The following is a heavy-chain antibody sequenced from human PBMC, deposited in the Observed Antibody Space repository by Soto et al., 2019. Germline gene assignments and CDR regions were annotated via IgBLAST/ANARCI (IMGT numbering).Heavy chain of an antibody. CDR2: ISAYNGNT. V-gene: IGHV1-18*01. Sequence: ASVTVSCKASGYTFTSYAISWVRQAPGQGLEWMGWISAYNGNTNYAQKLQGRVTMTTDTSTTTAYMELRSLRSDDTAMYYCARDGDPPFTGGWPWFDPWGQGTLVTVSS. CDR1: GYTFTSYA. CDR3: ARDGDPPFTGGWPWFDP. J-gene: IGHJ5*02. D-gene: IGHD2-15*01.